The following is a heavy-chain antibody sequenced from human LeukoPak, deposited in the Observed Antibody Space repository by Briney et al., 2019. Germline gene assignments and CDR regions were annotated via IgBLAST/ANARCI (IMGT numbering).Heavy chain of an antibody. J-gene: IGHJ4*02. CDR1: GYTFTSYY. Sequence: ASVKVSCKASGYTFTSYYMHWVRPAPGQGLEWMGIVNPSGGSTNSAQKFQGRVTMTRDMSTSTVYMELSSLRSEDTAVYYCARPGYSSGCYDYWGQGTLVTVSS. CDR2: VNPSGGST. CDR3: ARPGYSSGCYDY. V-gene: IGHV1-46*01. D-gene: IGHD6-19*01.